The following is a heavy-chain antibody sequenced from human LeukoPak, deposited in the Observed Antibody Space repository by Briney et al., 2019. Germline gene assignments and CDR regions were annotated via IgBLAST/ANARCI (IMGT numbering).Heavy chain of an antibody. J-gene: IGHJ6*03. V-gene: IGHV4-34*01. CDR3: ARGTNYYGSGSYYTYSSYYYMDV. Sequence: SETLSLTCAVYGGSFSGYYWSWIRQPPGKGLEWIGEINHSGSTNYNPSLKSRVTISVDTSKNQFSLKLSSVTAADTAVYYCARGTNYYGSGSYYTYSSYYYMDVWGKGTTVTVSS. CDR1: GGSFSGYY. D-gene: IGHD3-10*01. CDR2: INHSGST.